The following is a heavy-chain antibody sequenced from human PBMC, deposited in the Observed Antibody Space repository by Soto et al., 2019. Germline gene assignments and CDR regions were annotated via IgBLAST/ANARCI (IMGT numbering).Heavy chain of an antibody. J-gene: IGHJ5*02. CDR2: ISAYNGNT. Sequence: ASVKVSFKASGYTFTSYGISWLRQAPVQGLEWMGWISAYNGNTNYAQALQGRVTMTTDTYTSTAYVELSSLRSDDTVVYYCARAAMTTVINWFDPWGQGTLVTVSS. CDR1: GYTFTSYG. CDR3: ARAAMTTVINWFDP. V-gene: IGHV1-18*04. D-gene: IGHD4-17*01.